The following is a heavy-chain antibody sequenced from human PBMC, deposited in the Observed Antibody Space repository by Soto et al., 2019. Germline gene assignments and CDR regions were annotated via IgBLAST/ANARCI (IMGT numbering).Heavy chain of an antibody. V-gene: IGHV1-18*01. J-gene: IGHJ6*03. Sequence: QDQLLQSGAEVKKPGASVTVSCKASGYSFTNYGITWVRQAPGQGLEWMGWISAFNGNTHYAQKLQGRVTMTTDASTSTAYRQLRSLRSDDTAVYYCARDRGVAPPVAGNPHYYYYMDVWGKGTTVTVSS. CDR1: GYSFTNYG. CDR3: ARDRGVAPPVAGNPHYYYYMDV. CDR2: ISAFNGNT. D-gene: IGHD6-19*01.